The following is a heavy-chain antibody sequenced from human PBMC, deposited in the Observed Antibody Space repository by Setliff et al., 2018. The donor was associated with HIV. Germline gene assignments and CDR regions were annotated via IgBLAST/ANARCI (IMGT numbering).Heavy chain of an antibody. CDR3: AKEYSSGWYYYYYMDV. D-gene: IGHD6-19*01. J-gene: IGHJ6*03. CDR2: IETDGTST. Sequence: GGSLRLSCVASGFGFSNFAMHWVRQAPGKGLVWVSRIETDGTSTTYADSVKGRFTISRDNSKNTLYLQMNSLRAEDTAVYYCAKEYSSGWYYYYYMDVWGKGTTVTVSS. V-gene: IGHV3-74*01. CDR1: GFGFSNFA.